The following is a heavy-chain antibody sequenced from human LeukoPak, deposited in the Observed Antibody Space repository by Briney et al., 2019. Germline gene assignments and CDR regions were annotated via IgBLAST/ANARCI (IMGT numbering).Heavy chain of an antibody. V-gene: IGHV3-48*03. CDR3: ARLRGYSYGYGDY. CDR2: ISSSGNTI. Sequence: GGSLRLSCAASGFTFSSYAMSWVRQAPGKGLEWVSYISSSGNTIDYADSVKGRFTIPRDNAKNSLYLQMVSLRAEDTAVYYCARLRGYSYGYGDYWGQGTLVTVSS. D-gene: IGHD5-18*01. CDR1: GFTFSSYA. J-gene: IGHJ4*02.